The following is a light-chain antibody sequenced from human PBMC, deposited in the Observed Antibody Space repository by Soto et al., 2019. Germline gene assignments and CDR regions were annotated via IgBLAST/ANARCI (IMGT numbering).Light chain of an antibody. V-gene: IGLV2-14*01. J-gene: IGLJ1*01. CDR2: EVS. CDR3: SSYTSSRAYV. Sequence: QSVLTQPASVSGSPGQSITIPCTGISSDVGGYNSVSWYQQHPGKAPKVMIYEVSNRPSGVSNRFSGSKSGNTASLTISGLQAEDEADYYCSSYTSSRAYVFGIGTKLTVL. CDR1: SSDVGGYNS.